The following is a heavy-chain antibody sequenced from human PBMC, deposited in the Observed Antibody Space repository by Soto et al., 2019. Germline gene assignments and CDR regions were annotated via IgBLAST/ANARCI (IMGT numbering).Heavy chain of an antibody. J-gene: IGHJ6*02. CDR1: GYTFNKYA. CDR2: INAGNGNT. CDR3: ASRYKRDYYYGMDV. V-gene: IGHV1-3*01. Sequence: ASVKVSCKASGYTFNKYAMQWVRQAPGQRLKWMGWINAGNGNTKYSQKFQGRVTITRDTSASTAYMELSSLRSEDTAVYYCASRYKRDYYYGMDVWGQGTTVTVSS. D-gene: IGHD1-20*01.